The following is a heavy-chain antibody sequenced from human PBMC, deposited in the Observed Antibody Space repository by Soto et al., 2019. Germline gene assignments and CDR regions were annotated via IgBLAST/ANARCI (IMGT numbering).Heavy chain of an antibody. CDR1: GFTFSSYA. J-gene: IGHJ6*02. V-gene: IGHV3-30-3*01. CDR2: ISYDGSNK. D-gene: IGHD2-8*01. Sequence: GGSLRLSCAASGFTFSSYAMHWVRQAPGKGLEWVAVISYDGSNKYYADSVKGRFTISRDNSKNTLYLQMNSLRAEDTAVYYCARDRLYGSTYYYYGMDVWGQGTTVTVSS. CDR3: ARDRLYGSTYYYYGMDV.